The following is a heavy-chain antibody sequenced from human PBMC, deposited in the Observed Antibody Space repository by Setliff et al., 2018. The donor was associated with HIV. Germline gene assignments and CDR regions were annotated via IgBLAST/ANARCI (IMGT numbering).Heavy chain of an antibody. V-gene: IGHV4-59*11. D-gene: IGHD2-15*01. CDR3: ARRPIKGYGPFDS. CDR2: IYYSGST. Sequence: PSETLSLTCTVSGGSISSHYWSWIRQPPGKGLEWIGYIYYSGSTNYNPSLKSRVTISIDKSKKQFSLKLSSVTAADTAVYYCARRPIKGYGPFDSWGPGTLVTVSS. CDR1: GGSISSHY. J-gene: IGHJ4*02.